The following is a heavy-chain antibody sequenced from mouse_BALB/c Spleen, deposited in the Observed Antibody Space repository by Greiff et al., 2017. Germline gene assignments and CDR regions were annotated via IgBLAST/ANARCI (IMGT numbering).Heavy chain of an antibody. V-gene: IGHV3-2*02. J-gene: IGHJ2*01. CDR2: ISYSGST. CDR3: ARSLYDYEGFDY. Sequence: EVQGVESGPGLVKPSQSLSLTCTVTGYSITSDYAWNWIRQFPGNKLAWMGYISYSGSTSYNPSLKSRISITRDTSKNQFFLQLNSVTTEDTATYYCARSLYDYEGFDYWGQGTTLTVSS. CDR1: GYSITSDYA. D-gene: IGHD2-4*01.